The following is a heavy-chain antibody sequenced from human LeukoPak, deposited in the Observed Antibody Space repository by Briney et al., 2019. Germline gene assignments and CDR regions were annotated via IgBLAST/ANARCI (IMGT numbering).Heavy chain of an antibody. Sequence: SETLSLTCTVSGGSTSSSSYYWGWIRQPPGKGLEWIGSIYYSGSTYYNPSLKSRVTISVDTSKNQFSLKLSSVTAADTAVYYCARHGYSSSWYIPWYFDYWGQGTLVTVSS. CDR2: IYYSGST. CDR1: GGSTSSSSYY. J-gene: IGHJ4*02. V-gene: IGHV4-39*01. CDR3: ARHGYSSSWYIPWYFDY. D-gene: IGHD6-13*01.